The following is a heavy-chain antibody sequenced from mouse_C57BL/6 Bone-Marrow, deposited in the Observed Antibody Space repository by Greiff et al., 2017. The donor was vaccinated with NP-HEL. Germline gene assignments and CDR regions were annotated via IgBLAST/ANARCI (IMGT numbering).Heavy chain of an antibody. CDR2: INPNNGGT. D-gene: IGHD1-1*01. CDR1: GYTFTDYN. CDR3: ARRPPYGSSSYYAMDY. Sequence: EVQLQQSGPELVKPGASVKIPCKASGYTFTDYNMDWVKQSHGKSLEWIGDINPNNGGTIYNQKFKGKATLTVDKSSSTAYMQLSSLTSEDSAVYYCARRPPYGSSSYYAMDYWGQGTSVTVSS. J-gene: IGHJ4*01. V-gene: IGHV1-18*01.